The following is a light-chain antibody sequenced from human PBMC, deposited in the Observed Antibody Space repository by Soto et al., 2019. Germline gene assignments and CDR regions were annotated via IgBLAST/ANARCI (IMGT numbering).Light chain of an antibody. J-gene: IGKJ5*01. V-gene: IGKV3-11*01. Sequence: EIVLTQSPATLSLSPGERATLSCRASQNINIHLAWYQQKPGQAPRLLVYDASNRATGIPARFSGGGFGTDFTLTISSLEPEDFAVYYCQQRSSWPPITFGHGTRLEIK. CDR1: QNINIH. CDR3: QQRSSWPPIT. CDR2: DAS.